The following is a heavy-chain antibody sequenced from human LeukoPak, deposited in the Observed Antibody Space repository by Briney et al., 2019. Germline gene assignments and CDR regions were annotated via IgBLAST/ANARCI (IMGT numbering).Heavy chain of an antibody. CDR2: INSDGSST. V-gene: IGHV3-74*01. Sequence: GGSLRLSCAASGFTFSSYWMHWVRQAPGKGLVWVSRINSDGSSTSYADSVKGRFTISRDNAKNTLYLQMNSLRAEDTAVYYCARVSELDYDYVWGSYRTTFDYWGQGTLVTVSS. J-gene: IGHJ4*02. D-gene: IGHD3-16*02. CDR1: GFTFSSYW. CDR3: ARVSELDYDYVWGSYRTTFDY.